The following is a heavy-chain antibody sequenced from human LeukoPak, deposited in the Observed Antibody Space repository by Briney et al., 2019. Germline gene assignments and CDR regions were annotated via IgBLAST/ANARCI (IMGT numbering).Heavy chain of an antibody. CDR2: IYYSGST. J-gene: IGHJ4*02. D-gene: IGHD6-13*01. V-gene: IGHV4-39*07. Sequence: SETLSLTCTVSGGSISSSSYYWGWIRQPPGKGLEWIGSIYYSGSTYYNPSLKSRVTISVDTSKNQFSLKLSSVTAADTAVYYCARSEVSSSWYGPNPFDYWGQGTLVTVSS. CDR3: ARSEVSSSWYGPNPFDY. CDR1: GGSISSSSYY.